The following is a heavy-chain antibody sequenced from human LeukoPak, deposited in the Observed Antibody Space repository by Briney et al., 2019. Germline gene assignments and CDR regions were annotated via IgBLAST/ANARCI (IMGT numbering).Heavy chain of an antibody. Sequence: GASVKVSCKASGYTFTGYYMHWVRQAPGQGLEWMGRINPNSGGTNYAQKFQGRVTMTRDTSISTAYMELSRLRSDDTAVYYCARALQGDSYFPDYWGQGTLVTVSS. CDR3: ARALQGDSYFPDY. CDR2: INPNSGGT. J-gene: IGHJ4*02. CDR1: GYTFTGYY. D-gene: IGHD3-10*01. V-gene: IGHV1-2*06.